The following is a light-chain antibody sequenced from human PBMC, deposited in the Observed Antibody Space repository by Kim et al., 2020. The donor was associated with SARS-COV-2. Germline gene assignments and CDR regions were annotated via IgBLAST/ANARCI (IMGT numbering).Light chain of an antibody. Sequence: PGERATLSGRASQSVSSSYLAWYQQKPGQAPRLLIYGASSRATSIPDRFSGSGSGTDFTLTISRLEPEDCAVYYCQQYGSSPMYTFGQGTKLE. CDR2: GAS. CDR1: QSVSSSY. J-gene: IGKJ2*01. V-gene: IGKV3-20*01. CDR3: QQYGSSPMYT.